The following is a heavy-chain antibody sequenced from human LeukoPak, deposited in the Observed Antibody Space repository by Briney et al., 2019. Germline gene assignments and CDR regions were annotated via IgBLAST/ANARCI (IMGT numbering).Heavy chain of an antibody. D-gene: IGHD1-1*01. J-gene: IGHJ4*02. CDR1: GITFSASA. CDR2: IRSDGNK. CDR3: AEDKGTSYFDY. Sequence: GGSLRLSCIASGITFSASAMHWVRQAPGKGLEWVAFIRSDGNKYYADSVKGRFTISRDDSKNTMYLQMSSLRPEDTAIYYCAEDKGTSYFDYWGQGTLVTVSS. V-gene: IGHV3-30*02.